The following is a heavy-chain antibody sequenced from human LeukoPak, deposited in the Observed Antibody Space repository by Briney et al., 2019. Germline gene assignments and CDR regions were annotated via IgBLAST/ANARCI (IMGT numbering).Heavy chain of an antibody. Sequence: PSETLSLTCSVSGASISTHYWSWIRQPPGKGLEWLGYMYYSGSTNYNPSLKSRVTILVDTSKNQFSLKLSSVTAADTAVYYCASGGVWNSFADYWGQGTLVTVSS. CDR3: ASGGVWNSFADY. J-gene: IGHJ4*02. V-gene: IGHV4-59*11. CDR1: GASISTHY. D-gene: IGHD2-8*02. CDR2: MYYSGST.